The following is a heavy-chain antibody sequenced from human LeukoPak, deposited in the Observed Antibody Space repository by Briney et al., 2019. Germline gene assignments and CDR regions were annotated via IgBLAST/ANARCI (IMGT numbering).Heavy chain of an antibody. D-gene: IGHD3-22*01. CDR1: GFTFSDYT. Sequence: GGSLRLSCAASGFTFSDYTMSWVRQAPGKGLGWVSSISPSSTYIYYADSLKGRITISRDNAKNSLYLQMNSLRAEDTAVYYCAKDLGTYYYDSSGYGGFDYWGQGTLVTVSS. CDR3: AKDLGTYYYDSSGYGGFDY. V-gene: IGHV3-21*01. CDR2: ISPSSTYI. J-gene: IGHJ4*02.